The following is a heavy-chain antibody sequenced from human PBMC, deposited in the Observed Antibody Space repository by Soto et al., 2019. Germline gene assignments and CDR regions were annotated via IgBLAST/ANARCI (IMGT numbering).Heavy chain of an antibody. CDR3: ARLTMVKDYYYGMDV. D-gene: IGHD3-10*01. Sequence: PSLTCTVSGGSISSGGYYWSWIRQHPGKGLERIGYIYYSGSTYYNPSLKSRVTISVDTSKNQFSLKLSSVTAADTAVYYCARLTMVKDYYYGMDVWGQGTTVTVSS. CDR2: IYYSGST. J-gene: IGHJ6*02. CDR1: GGSISSGGYY. V-gene: IGHV4-31*03.